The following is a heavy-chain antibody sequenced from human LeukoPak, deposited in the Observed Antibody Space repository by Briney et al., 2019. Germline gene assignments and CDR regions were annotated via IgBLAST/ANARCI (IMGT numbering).Heavy chain of an antibody. J-gene: IGHJ5*02. Sequence: EASVKVSCTTSGGTFSSYAISWVRQAPGQGLEWMGGINPIFGTANYAQKFQGRVTITTDESTSTAYMELSSLRSEDTAVYYCARERASTAARGGEFDPWGQGTLVTVSS. D-gene: IGHD6-6*01. V-gene: IGHV1-69*05. CDR1: GGTFSSYA. CDR2: INPIFGTA. CDR3: ARERASTAARGGEFDP.